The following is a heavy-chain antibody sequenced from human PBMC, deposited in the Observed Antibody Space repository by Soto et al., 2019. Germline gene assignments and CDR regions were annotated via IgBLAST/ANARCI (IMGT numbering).Heavy chain of an antibody. D-gene: IGHD3-16*01. Sequence: GGSLKLSCAASGFTFSSYAMSWVRQAPGKGLEWVSSISGSGGSTSYADSVKGRFTISRDNSKNTLYLQMNSLRAEDTAVYYCAKGRGGFDAFEIWGQGTMVTVSS. CDR1: GFTFSSYA. CDR2: ISGSGGST. J-gene: IGHJ3*02. CDR3: AKGRGGFDAFEI. V-gene: IGHV3-23*01.